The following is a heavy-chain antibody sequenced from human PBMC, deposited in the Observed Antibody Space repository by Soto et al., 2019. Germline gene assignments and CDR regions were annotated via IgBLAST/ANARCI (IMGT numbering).Heavy chain of an antibody. CDR1: GFAFRNYG. CDR3: AKDTFDVTTGFDY. CDR2: ISGSGGST. J-gene: IGHJ4*02. Sequence: EVQILGSGGGLVHPGGSLRLSCAASGFAFRNYGMSWVLQAPGKGLKWVSTISGSGGSTYYADSVKGRFTISRDNSKNTLYLQMNSLRAEDTAIYYCAKDTFDVTTGFDYWGQGTLVTVSS. V-gene: IGHV3-23*01. D-gene: IGHD3-9*01.